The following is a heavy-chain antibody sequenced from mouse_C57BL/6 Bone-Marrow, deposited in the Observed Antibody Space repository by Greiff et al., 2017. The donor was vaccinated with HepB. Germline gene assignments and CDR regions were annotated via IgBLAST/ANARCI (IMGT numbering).Heavy chain of an antibody. CDR2: IDPEDGDT. CDR3: TTYPHYYSSSPFDY. J-gene: IGHJ2*01. CDR1: GFNIKDNY. D-gene: IGHD1-1*01. Sequence: VQLQQSGAELVRPGASVKLSCTASGFNIKDNYMHWVKQRPEQGLEWIGRIDPEDGDTEYAPKFQGKATMTADTSSNTAYLQLISLTSEDTAVYYCTTYPHYYSSSPFDYWGQGTTLTVSS. V-gene: IGHV14-1*01.